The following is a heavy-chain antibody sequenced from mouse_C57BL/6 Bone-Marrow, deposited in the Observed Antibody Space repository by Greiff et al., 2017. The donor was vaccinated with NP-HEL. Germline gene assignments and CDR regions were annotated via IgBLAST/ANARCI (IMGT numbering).Heavy chain of an antibody. Sequence: VQLQQSGPELVKPGASVKISCKASGYTFTDYYMNWVKQSHGKSLEWIGDINPNNGGTSYNQKFKGKATLTVDKSSSTAYMELRSLTSEDSAVYYCARSPTPYYFDYWGQGTTLTVSS. CDR1: GYTFTDYY. CDR3: ARSPTPYYFDY. J-gene: IGHJ2*01. D-gene: IGHD2-10*01. V-gene: IGHV1-26*01. CDR2: INPNNGGT.